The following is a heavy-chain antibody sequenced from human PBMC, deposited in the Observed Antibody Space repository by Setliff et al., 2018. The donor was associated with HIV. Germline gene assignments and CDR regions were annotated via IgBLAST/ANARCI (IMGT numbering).Heavy chain of an antibody. CDR3: ARGIRTAAAPTFEH. V-gene: IGHV4-59*01. CDR2: VYYGGIT. D-gene: IGHD6-13*01. Sequence: SETLSLTCTVSGVATDSNYWTWIRQSPGKGLEWIGYVYYGGITNYSPSLKSRVSISIDTSKNQFYLNLGSVTTADTAVYFCARGIRTAAAPTFEHWG. CDR1: GVATDSNY. J-gene: IGHJ4*01.